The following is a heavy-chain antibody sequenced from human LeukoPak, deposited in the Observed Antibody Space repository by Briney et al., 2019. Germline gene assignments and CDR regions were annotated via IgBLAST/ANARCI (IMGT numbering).Heavy chain of an antibody. D-gene: IGHD6-19*01. J-gene: IGHJ4*02. CDR2: ISSSGRTM. Sequence: GGSLRLSCAASGFIFSSYEMSWVRQAPGKGLEWVSYISSSGRTMYYADPVKGRFTVSRDNAKNSLYLQMNSLRAEDTAVYYCARVRSGWYEDYWGQGTLVTVSS. V-gene: IGHV3-48*03. CDR3: ARVRSGWYEDY. CDR1: GFIFSSYE.